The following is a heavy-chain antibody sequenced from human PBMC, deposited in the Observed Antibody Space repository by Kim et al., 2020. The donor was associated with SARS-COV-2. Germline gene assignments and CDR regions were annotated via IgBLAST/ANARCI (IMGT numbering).Heavy chain of an antibody. D-gene: IGHD6-13*01. V-gene: IGHV4-59*13. CDR1: GGSISSYY. Sequence: SETLSLTCSVSGGSISSYYWSWIRQPPGKGLEWIGHIYYSGSTNYNPSFKSRVTISIDTSKNQFSLKLNSVTAADTAVYYCARGCSGWYRFDYWGQGTLV. CDR2: IYYSGST. J-gene: IGHJ4*02. CDR3: ARGCSGWYRFDY.